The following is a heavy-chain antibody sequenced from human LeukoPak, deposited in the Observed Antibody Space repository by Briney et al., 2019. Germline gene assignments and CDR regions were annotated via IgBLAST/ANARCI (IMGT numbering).Heavy chain of an antibody. CDR1: GYTFTAYY. Sequence: ASVKVSCKASGYTFTAYYIHWLRQAPGQGPEWMGWIKPDSGSSHYAQKFQGRVTMTRDTSSNSAYMDLTRLKSDDTAVYYCARARVPIAVSGLYYFDYWGQGALVTVSS. CDR2: IKPDSGSS. J-gene: IGHJ4*02. V-gene: IGHV1-2*02. CDR3: ARARVPIAVSGLYYFDY. D-gene: IGHD6-19*01.